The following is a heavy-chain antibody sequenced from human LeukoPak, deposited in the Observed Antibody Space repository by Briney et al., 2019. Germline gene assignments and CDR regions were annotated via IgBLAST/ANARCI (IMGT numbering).Heavy chain of an antibody. D-gene: IGHD3-10*01. CDR2: IIPIFGTA. CDR3: ASRNSDDAFDI. Sequence: ASVKVSCKASGGTFSSYAISWVRQAPGQGLEWMGRIIPIFGTANYAQKFRGRVTITTDESTSTAYMELSSLRSEDTAVYYCASRNSDDAFDIWGQGTMVTVSS. CDR1: GGTFSSYA. V-gene: IGHV1-69*05. J-gene: IGHJ3*02.